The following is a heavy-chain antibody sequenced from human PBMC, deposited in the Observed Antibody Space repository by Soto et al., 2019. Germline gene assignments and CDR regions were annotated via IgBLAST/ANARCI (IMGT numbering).Heavy chain of an antibody. V-gene: IGHV3-30-3*01. CDR1: EFTFRIFA. CDR2: ISSDGSRK. Sequence: QVHLVESGGGVVQPGSSLRLSCAASEFTFRIFAMHWLRQSPGKGLEWVAVISSDGSRKADSVKGRFTVSSNNSWNTLYLKMNSLRAEDTAIYYCARGDREDIEEVVGVRPGEYSMDVWGQGTTVTVSS. CDR3: ARGDREDIEEVVGVRPGEYSMDV. J-gene: IGHJ6*02. D-gene: IGHD1-26*01.